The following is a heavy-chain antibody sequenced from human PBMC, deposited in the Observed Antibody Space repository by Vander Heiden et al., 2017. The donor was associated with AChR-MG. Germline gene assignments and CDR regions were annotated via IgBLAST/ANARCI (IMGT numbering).Heavy chain of an antibody. D-gene: IGHD6-6*01. V-gene: IGHV4-30-2*01. J-gene: IGHJ3*02. Sequence: QLQLQESGSGLVKPSPTLSLTCAVSGGAISSGGSRGSCIRQPPGKGLDWIGYIYHSGTTYYNPSLKSRVTISVDRSKNQFSLKLSSVTAADTAVYYCARGRVAARLSVKNAGAFDIWGQVTMVTVSS. CDR1: GGAISSGGSR. CDR2: IYHSGTT. CDR3: ARGRVAARLSVKNAGAFDI.